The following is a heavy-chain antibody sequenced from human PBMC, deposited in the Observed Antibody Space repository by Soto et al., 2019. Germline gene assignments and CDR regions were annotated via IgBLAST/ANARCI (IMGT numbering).Heavy chain of an antibody. J-gene: IGHJ5*02. CDR2: ISAYNGNT. Sequence: ASVKVSCKASGYTFTSYGISWVRQAPGQGLERMGWISAYNGNTNYAQKLQGRVTMTTDTSTSTAYMELRSLRSDATALYYCARDGIYGYIWGSYSNNWFDPWGQGTLVTVSS. CDR3: ARDGIYGYIWGSYSNNWFDP. CDR1: GYTFTSYG. D-gene: IGHD3-16*01. V-gene: IGHV1-18*01.